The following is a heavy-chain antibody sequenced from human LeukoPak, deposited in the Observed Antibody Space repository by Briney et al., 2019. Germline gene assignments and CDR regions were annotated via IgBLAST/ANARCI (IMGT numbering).Heavy chain of an antibody. CDR2: ISGSGGTT. V-gene: IGHV3-23*01. Sequence: GGSLRLSCAASGFTFSSYAMSWVRQAPGKGLEWVSAISGSGGTTYYADSVKGRFAISRDNSKNTLYLQMNSLRAEDTAVCYCAKDQLTGFGELFGYWGQGTLVTVSS. J-gene: IGHJ4*02. CDR3: AKDQLTGFGELFGY. CDR1: GFTFSSYA. D-gene: IGHD3-10*01.